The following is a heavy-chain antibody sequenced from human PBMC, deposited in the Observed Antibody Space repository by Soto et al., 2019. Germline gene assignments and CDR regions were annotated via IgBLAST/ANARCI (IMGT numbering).Heavy chain of an antibody. J-gene: IGHJ6*02. Sequence: GGSLRLSCAASGFTFKTYAMSWVRQAPGKGLEWVSVISGSTGKTYYADSVKGRFTISRDNSKNTLSLQMNSLRGEDTAVYFCAKNRGSGSPYYYNMEVWGQGTMVTVSS. CDR2: ISGSTGKT. CDR1: GFTFKTYA. V-gene: IGHV3-23*01. D-gene: IGHD3-10*01. CDR3: AKNRGSGSPYYYNMEV.